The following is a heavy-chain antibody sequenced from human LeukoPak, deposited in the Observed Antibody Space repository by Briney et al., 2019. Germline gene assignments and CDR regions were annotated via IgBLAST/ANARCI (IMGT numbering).Heavy chain of an antibody. J-gene: IGHJ4*02. V-gene: IGHV3-30*04. CDR3: ARDLHDRYSYGYRH. CDR2: ISYDGSNQ. CDR1: GFTFSSYA. D-gene: IGHD5-18*01. Sequence: AGGSLRLSCAASGFTFSSYAMDWVRQAPGKGLEWVAVISYDGSNQHKADSVRGRFTISRDNSKNTLYLQMNSLRAEDTAVYYGARDLHDRYSYGYRHWGQGTLVTVSS.